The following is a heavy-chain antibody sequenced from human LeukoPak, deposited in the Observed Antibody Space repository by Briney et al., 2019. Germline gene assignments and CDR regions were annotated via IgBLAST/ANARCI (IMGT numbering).Heavy chain of an antibody. J-gene: IGHJ4*02. CDR2: IRFDGSNK. D-gene: IGHD3-10*01. Sequence: PGGSLRLSCAASGFTLSTYTMNWVRQAPGKGLEWVAFIRFDGSNKYYADSVKGRFTISRDNSKNTLYLQMNSLRVEDTAVYYCAKDHALTYYYGSGTYRRDHYFDFWGQGTLVTVSS. CDR3: AKDHALTYYYGSGTYRRDHYFDF. CDR1: GFTLSTYT. V-gene: IGHV3-30*02.